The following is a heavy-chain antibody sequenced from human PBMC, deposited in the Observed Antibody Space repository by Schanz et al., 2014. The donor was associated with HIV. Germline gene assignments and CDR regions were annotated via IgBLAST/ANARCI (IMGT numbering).Heavy chain of an antibody. CDR3: AKDGSWEAFDAFEI. D-gene: IGHD1-26*01. Sequence: VQLLESGGGLVQPGGSLRVSCAASGFMFSSYGMSWVRQAPGKGLGWVAVIWYDGSNKYYVDSVQGRFTISRDNSKNTLYLQMNSLRAEDTALYYCAKDGSWEAFDAFEIWGQGTMVTVSS. V-gene: IGHV3-30*02. CDR1: GFMFSSYG. J-gene: IGHJ3*02. CDR2: IWYDGSNK.